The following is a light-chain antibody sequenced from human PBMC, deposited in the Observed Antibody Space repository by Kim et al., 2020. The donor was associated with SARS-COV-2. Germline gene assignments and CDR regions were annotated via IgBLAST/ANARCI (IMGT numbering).Light chain of an antibody. CDR1: QLVHSNY. V-gene: IGKV3-20*01. CDR2: GAT. J-gene: IGKJ4*01. CDR3: QQYGSPPPLT. Sequence: EIVLTQSPGTLSLSPGETATLSCMASQLVHSNYLAWYRQRRGQAPTLLIYGATRRATGVPDRFRGSGSGADFTLTISGLEPEDFAVYYCQQYGSPPPLTFGGGTKVDIK.